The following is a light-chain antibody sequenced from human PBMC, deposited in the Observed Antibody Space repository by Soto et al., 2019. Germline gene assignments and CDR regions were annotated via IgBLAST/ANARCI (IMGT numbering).Light chain of an antibody. CDR1: QSISSNY. CDR2: GAS. J-gene: IGKJ1*01. V-gene: IGKV3-20*01. CDR3: QQSGSWT. Sequence: EIVLTQSPGTLSLSPVERATLSCRASQSISSNYLAWYQQKPGQAPRLLIYGASSRATGIPDRFSGSGSGTDFTLTISRLEPEDSAIYYCQQSGSWTFGQGTKVEIK.